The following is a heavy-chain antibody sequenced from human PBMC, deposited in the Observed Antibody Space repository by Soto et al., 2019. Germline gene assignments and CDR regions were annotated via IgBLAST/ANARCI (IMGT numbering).Heavy chain of an antibody. CDR3: AREGRYYDFWSGYYRGSDY. CDR1: GGSFSGYY. J-gene: IGHJ4*02. D-gene: IGHD3-3*01. V-gene: IGHV4-34*01. Sequence: SETLSLTCAVYGGSFSGYYWSWIRQPPGKGLEWIGEINHSGSTNYNPSLKSRVTISVDTSKNQFSLKLSSVTAADTAVYYCAREGRYYDFWSGYYRGSDYWGQGTLVTVSS. CDR2: INHSGST.